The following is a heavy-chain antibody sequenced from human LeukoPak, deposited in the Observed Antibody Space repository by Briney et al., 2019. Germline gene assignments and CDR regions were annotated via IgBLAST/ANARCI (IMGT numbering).Heavy chain of an antibody. D-gene: IGHD4-23*01. V-gene: IGHV3-49*04. CDR2: IRSKAYGGTT. Sequence: PGGSLRLSCTASGFTFGDYAMSWVRQAPGKGLERVGFIRSKAYGGTTEYAASVKGRFTISRDDSKSIAYLQMNSLKTEDTAVYYCTRWAKTTVVTPGPEGDYYYYYMDVWGKGTTVTISS. CDR3: TRWAKTTVVTPGPEGDYYYYYMDV. CDR1: GFTFGDYA. J-gene: IGHJ6*03.